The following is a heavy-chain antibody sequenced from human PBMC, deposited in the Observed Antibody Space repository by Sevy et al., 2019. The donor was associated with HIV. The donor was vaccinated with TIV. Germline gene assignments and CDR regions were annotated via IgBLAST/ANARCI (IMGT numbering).Heavy chain of an antibody. Sequence: SETLSLTCTVSGAPVSSYYWNWFRQPAGKGLEWIGRIFTSGTSDYSPSLKSRVSMSADTSKTQFTLNLTSVTAADTAVYYCARSPAPRAYWFFSLWGRGILVTVSS. CDR2: IFTSGTS. D-gene: IGHD3-16*01. J-gene: IGHJ2*01. CDR3: ARSPAPRAYWFFSL. V-gene: IGHV4-4*07. CDR1: GAPVSSYY.